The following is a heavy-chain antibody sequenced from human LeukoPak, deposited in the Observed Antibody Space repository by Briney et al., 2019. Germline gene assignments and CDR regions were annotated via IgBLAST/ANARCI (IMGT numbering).Heavy chain of an antibody. CDR3: ARFLLFSYLGGVQGNPNYAFDI. CDR1: GYTFTGYY. J-gene: IGHJ3*02. CDR2: ITPNSGGT. V-gene: IGHV1-2*02. D-gene: IGHD3-16*01. Sequence: GASVKVSCKASGYTFTGYYMHWVRQAPGQGLEWMGWITPNSGGTNYAQKFQGRVTMTRDTSISTAYMELSRLRSDDTAVYYCARFLLFSYLGGVQGNPNYAFDIWGQGTMVTVS.